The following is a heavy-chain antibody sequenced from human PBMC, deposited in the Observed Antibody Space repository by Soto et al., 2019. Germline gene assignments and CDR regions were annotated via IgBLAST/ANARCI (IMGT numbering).Heavy chain of an antibody. CDR2: IIPILGIA. Sequence: GASVKVSCKASGGTFSSYTISWVRQAPGQGLEWMGRIIPILGIANYAQKFQGRVTITADKSTSTAYMELSSLRSEDTAVYYCARDRDIVVVPAAMLGLFDPWGQGTLVTVSS. CDR1: GGTFSSYT. CDR3: ARDRDIVVVPAAMLGLFDP. V-gene: IGHV1-69*04. D-gene: IGHD2-2*01. J-gene: IGHJ5*02.